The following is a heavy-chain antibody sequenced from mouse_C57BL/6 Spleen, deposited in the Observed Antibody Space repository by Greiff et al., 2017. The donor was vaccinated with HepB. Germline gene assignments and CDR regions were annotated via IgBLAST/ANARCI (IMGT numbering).Heavy chain of an antibody. CDR1: GYTFTDYN. V-gene: IGHV1-18*01. D-gene: IGHD6-2*01. CDR2: INPNNGGT. CDR3: ARAGESGYFDY. J-gene: IGHJ2*01. Sequence: EVQLQQSGPELVKPGASVKIPCKASGYTFTDYNMDWVKQSHGKSLEWIGDINPNNGGTNYNQKFKGEATLTVDKSSSTAYMELRSLTSEDSAVYYCARAGESGYFDYWGQGTTLTVSS.